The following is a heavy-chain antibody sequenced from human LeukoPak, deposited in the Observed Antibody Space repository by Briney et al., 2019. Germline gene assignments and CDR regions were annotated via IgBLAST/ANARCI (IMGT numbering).Heavy chain of an antibody. V-gene: IGHV4-59*01. Sequence: SETLSLTCTVYGGSFSGYYWSWIRQPPGKGLEWIGYIYYSGSTNYNPSLKSRVTISVDTSKNQFSLKLSSVTAADTAVYYCARTRSSSWFLNFDYWGQGTLVTVSS. CDR2: IYYSGST. CDR3: ARTRSSSWFLNFDY. D-gene: IGHD6-13*01. CDR1: GGSFSGYY. J-gene: IGHJ4*02.